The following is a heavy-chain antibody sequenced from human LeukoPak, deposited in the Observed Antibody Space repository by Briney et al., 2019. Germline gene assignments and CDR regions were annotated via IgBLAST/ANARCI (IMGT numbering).Heavy chain of an antibody. CDR2: IYTSGST. V-gene: IGHV4-4*07. CDR3: ARDGTVDRAYYYMDV. Sequence: SETLSLTCTVSGGSISSYYWSWIRQPAGKGLEWIGRIYTSGSTNYNPSLKSRVAMSVDTSKNQFSLKLSSVTAADTAVYYCARDGTVDRAYYYMDVWGKGTTVTVSS. CDR1: GGSISSYY. J-gene: IGHJ6*03. D-gene: IGHD5-12*01.